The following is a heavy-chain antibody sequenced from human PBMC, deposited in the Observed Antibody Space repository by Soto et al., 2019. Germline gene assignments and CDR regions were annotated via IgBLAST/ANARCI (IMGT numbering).Heavy chain of an antibody. J-gene: IGHJ4*02. V-gene: IGHV4-34*01. CDR3: ARGRGYCSGGSCYSESSFDY. CDR2: INHSGST. Sequence: QVQLQQWGAGLLKPSETLSLTCAVYGGSFSGYYWSWIRQPPGKGLEWLGEINHSGSTNYNPSLKSRVTISVDTSKNQFSLKLSSVTAADTAVYYCARGRGYCSGGSCYSESSFDYWGQGTLVTVSS. D-gene: IGHD2-15*01. CDR1: GGSFSGYY.